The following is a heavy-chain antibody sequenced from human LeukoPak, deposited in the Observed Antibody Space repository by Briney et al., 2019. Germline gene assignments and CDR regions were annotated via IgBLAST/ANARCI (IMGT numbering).Heavy chain of an antibody. CDR1: GFSFSSSW. J-gene: IGHJ5*02. CDR3: ARDQVGDFDH. D-gene: IGHD2-15*01. CDR2: IKLDGSET. Sequence: GGSLRLSCAASGFSFSSSWMSWVRQAPGRGLEWAANIKLDGSETYYVDSVKGRFTISRDNAKNSVYLQMNSLRVEDTAVYYCARDQVGDFDHWGQGTLVTVSS. V-gene: IGHV3-7*01.